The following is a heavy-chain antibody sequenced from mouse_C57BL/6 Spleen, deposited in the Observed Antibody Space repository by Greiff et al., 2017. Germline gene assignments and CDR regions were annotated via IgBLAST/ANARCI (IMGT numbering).Heavy chain of an antibody. CDR1: GFTFSNYW. J-gene: IGHJ3*01. D-gene: IGHD1-1*01. CDR3: TNYYGTPFAY. V-gene: IGHV6-3*01. CDR2: IRLKSDNYAT. Sequence: DVKLQESGGGLVQPGGSMKLSCVASGFTFSNYWMNWVRQSPEKGLEWVAQIRLKSDNYATHYAESVKGRFTISRDDSKSSVYLQMNNLRAEDTGIYYCTNYYGTPFAYWGQGTLVTVSA.